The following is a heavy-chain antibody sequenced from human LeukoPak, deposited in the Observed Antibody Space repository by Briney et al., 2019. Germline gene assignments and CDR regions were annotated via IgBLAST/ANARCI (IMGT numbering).Heavy chain of an antibody. Sequence: GGSLRLSCAASGFTFSSYAITWVRQAPGKGLEWVSAISTSGDNTYYADSVRGRFTISRDNSKNTLYLQMNSLRVEDTAVYYCVRSAFHAGSGNYYDYWGQGTLVTVSS. CDR1: GFTFSSYA. D-gene: IGHD3-22*01. CDR2: ISTSGDNT. CDR3: VRSAFHAGSGNYYDY. V-gene: IGHV3-23*01. J-gene: IGHJ4*02.